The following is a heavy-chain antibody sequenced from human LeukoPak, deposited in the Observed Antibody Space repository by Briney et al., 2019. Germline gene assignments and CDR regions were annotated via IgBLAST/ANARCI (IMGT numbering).Heavy chain of an antibody. J-gene: IGHJ4*02. CDR3: ARDSGSRSNDY. V-gene: IGHV1-69*13. D-gene: IGHD1-26*01. CDR1: GGTFSSYA. Sequence: GASAKVSCKASGGTFSSYAISWVRQAPGQGLEWMGGIIPIFGTANYAQKFQGRVTITADESTSTAYMELSSLRSEDAAVYYCARDSGSRSNDYWGQGTLVTVSS. CDR2: IIPIFGTA.